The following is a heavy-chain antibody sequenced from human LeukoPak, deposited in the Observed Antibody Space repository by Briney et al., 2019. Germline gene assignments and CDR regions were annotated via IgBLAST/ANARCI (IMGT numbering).Heavy chain of an antibody. CDR2: IYTSGST. Sequence: PSETLSLTCTVSGGYISSYYWSWIRQPAGKGLEWIGRIYTSGSTNYNPSLKSRVTMSVDTSKNQFSLKLSSVTAADTAVYYCARESVDYYYYYMDVWGKGTTVTISS. V-gene: IGHV4-4*07. J-gene: IGHJ6*03. CDR3: ARESVDYYYYYMDV. CDR1: GGYISSYY.